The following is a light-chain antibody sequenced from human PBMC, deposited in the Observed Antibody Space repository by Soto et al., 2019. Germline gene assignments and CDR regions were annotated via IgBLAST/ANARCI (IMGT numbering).Light chain of an antibody. CDR1: SSDVGGYNS. Sequence: QSALTQPASVSGSPGQSITISCTGTSSDVGGYNSVSWYQQHPGKARKLMIYEVSNRPSGVSNRFSGSKSGNTASLTISGLQAGDEADYYCSSYTTSSTLLDVFGTGTKLTVL. V-gene: IGLV2-14*01. J-gene: IGLJ1*01. CDR3: SSYTTSSTLLDV. CDR2: EVS.